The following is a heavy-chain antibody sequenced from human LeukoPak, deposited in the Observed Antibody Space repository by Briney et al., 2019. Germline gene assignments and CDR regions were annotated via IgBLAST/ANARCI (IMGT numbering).Heavy chain of an antibody. CDR1: GYTFTGYY. D-gene: IGHD2-2*02. J-gene: IGHJ5*02. Sequence: ASVKVSCKASGYTFTGYYMHWVRQAPGQGLEWMGRINPNSGGTNYAQKFQGRVTMTRDTSISTAYMELSRLRSDDTAVYYCARGYCSSTSCYMGRGVTFDPWGQGTLVTVSS. CDR3: ARGYCSSTSCYMGRGVTFDP. CDR2: INPNSGGT. V-gene: IGHV1-2*06.